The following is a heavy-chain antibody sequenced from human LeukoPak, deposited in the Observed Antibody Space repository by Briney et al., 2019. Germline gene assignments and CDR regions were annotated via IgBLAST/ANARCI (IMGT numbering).Heavy chain of an antibody. CDR1: GLSINNYW. D-gene: IGHD6-19*01. CDR3: ARDFYLAGTNS. V-gene: IGHV3-74*01. J-gene: IGHJ4*02. CDR2: ISSDGSDT. Sequence: GGSLRLSCAASGLSINNYWMHWVRHAPGKGLVWVSGISSDGSDTRYADSVKGRFTISRDNAKNTLYLQMNSLRVEDTAVYFCARDFYLAGTNSWGQGTLATVSS.